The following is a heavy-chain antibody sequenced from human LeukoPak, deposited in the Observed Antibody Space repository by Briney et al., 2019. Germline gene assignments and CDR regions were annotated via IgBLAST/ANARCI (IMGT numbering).Heavy chain of an antibody. CDR1: GGSISSSSYY. CDR3: ARQDGYNYYFDY. D-gene: IGHD5-24*01. V-gene: IGHV4-39*01. Sequence: SETLSLTCTVSGGSISSSSYYWGCVRQPPGKELEWIGSIFYSGTTYYNPSLKSRVTISVDPSKNQFSLKLSSVTAADTAVYYCARQDGYNYYFDYWGQGTLVTVSS. CDR2: IFYSGTT. J-gene: IGHJ4*02.